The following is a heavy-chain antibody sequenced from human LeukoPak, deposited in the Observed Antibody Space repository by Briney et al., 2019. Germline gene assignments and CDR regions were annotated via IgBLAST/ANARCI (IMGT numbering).Heavy chain of an antibody. V-gene: IGHV3-23*01. CDR2: ISDGGSDT. CDR1: GFTFSTYA. D-gene: IGHD4-17*01. Sequence: GGSLRLSCAASGFTFSTYAMSWVRQAPGKGLDWVSTISDGGSDTHYADSVKGRFTISRDDSKNTLHLQMNSLRAEDTAVYYCAKALYGDYGRFDYWGQGTLVTVSS. CDR3: AKALYGDYGRFDY. J-gene: IGHJ4*02.